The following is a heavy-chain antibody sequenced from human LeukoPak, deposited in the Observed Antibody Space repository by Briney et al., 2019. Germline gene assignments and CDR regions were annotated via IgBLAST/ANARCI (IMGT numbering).Heavy chain of an antibody. Sequence: PGGSLRLSCAASGFTFDDYGVSWVRQGPGKGLEWASSINWNGGSTGYTDSVKGRFTISRDNAKNSLYLQMNSLRAEDTALYYCARGGDLGFGEVTFDYWGQGTLVTVSS. V-gene: IGHV3-20*04. D-gene: IGHD3-10*01. CDR2: INWNGGST. CDR3: ARGGDLGFGEVTFDY. CDR1: GFTFDDYG. J-gene: IGHJ4*02.